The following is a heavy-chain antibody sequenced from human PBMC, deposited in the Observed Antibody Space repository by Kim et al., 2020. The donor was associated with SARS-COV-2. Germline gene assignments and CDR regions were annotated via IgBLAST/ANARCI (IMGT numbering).Heavy chain of an antibody. Sequence: GGSLRLSCAASGFTFSSYSMNWVRQAPGKGLEWISYISSGSSTIYYADSVKGRFAISRDNAENSLYLQMNSLRDEDTAVYYCARRITTYGWGFDYWGQGTLVTVSS. D-gene: IGHD3-3*01. CDR2: ISSGSSTI. CDR1: GFTFSSYS. V-gene: IGHV3-48*02. CDR3: ARRITTYGWGFDY. J-gene: IGHJ4*02.